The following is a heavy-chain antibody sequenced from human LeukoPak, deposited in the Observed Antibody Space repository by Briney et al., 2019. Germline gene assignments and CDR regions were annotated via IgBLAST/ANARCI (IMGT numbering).Heavy chain of an antibody. D-gene: IGHD1-1*01. CDR2: ISGSADNT. V-gene: IGHV3-23*01. CDR1: GFTFSSYA. Sequence: GGSLRLSCAASGFTFSSYAMSWVRQAPGKELEWVSAISGSADNTYYADSVKGRFTISRDNSKNTLYLQMNSLRAEDTAVYYCAKSTGTGDFDYWGQGTLVTVSS. CDR3: AKSTGTGDFDY. J-gene: IGHJ4*02.